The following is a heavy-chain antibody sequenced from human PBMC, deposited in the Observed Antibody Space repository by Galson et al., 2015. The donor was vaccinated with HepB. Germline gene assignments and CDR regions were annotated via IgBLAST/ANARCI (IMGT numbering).Heavy chain of an antibody. J-gene: IGHJ4*02. V-gene: IGHV4-31*03. CDR1: GGSISSGAYY. CDR2: IYFSGST. D-gene: IGHD2-2*01. Sequence: QVQLQESGPGLVKPSQTLSLTCPVSGGSISSGAYYWTWIRQHPEKGLEWIGYIYFSGSTNYNPSLKSRVTISLDTSKSHFSLNLTSVTAADTAVYYCARGSGTSFLWGQGTLVTVSS. CDR3: ARGSGTSFL.